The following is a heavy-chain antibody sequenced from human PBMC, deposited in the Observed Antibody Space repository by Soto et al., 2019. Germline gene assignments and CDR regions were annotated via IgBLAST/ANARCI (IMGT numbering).Heavy chain of an antibody. CDR1: ANTLTNYA. Sequence: WRSLKLPCQPSANTLTNYARHWVRHAPEKGLEWVSAISGSGASTYYGDFVKGRFTISRDNSKNTLYLHINRLRAEDTAVYYCAKDRGSWADFDYWGQGTLVTVSS. CDR2: ISGSGAST. J-gene: IGHJ4*02. CDR3: AKDRGSWADFDY. V-gene: IGHV3-23*01. D-gene: IGHD6-13*01.